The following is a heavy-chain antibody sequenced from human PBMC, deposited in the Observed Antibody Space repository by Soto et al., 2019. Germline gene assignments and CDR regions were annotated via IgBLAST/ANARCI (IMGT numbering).Heavy chain of an antibody. D-gene: IGHD3-22*01. CDR2: ITGSGGTT. J-gene: IGHJ3*02. CDR3: ARLIVVRAFDI. Sequence: EVQLLESGGGLVQPGGSLRLSCAASGFTFSSYAMNWVRQAPGKGLEWVSSITGSGGTTFYADSVKGQFTISRDNSKNTLDLQMNSLRAEDTAVYYCARLIVVRAFDIWGQGTMVTVSS. CDR1: GFTFSSYA. V-gene: IGHV3-23*01.